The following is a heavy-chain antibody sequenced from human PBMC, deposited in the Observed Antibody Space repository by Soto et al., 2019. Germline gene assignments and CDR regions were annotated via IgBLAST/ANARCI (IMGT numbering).Heavy chain of an antibody. CDR1: DGSISSGGYS. J-gene: IGHJ6*01. D-gene: IGHD3-16*01. CDR2: IYHTGRT. Sequence: QLQLQESGSGLVKPSQTLSLTCAVSDGSISSGGYSWSWIRQPPGKGLEWLGNIYHTGRTNYNPSLKGRLTFSVDRSKNQFSLKRSSVTAADTAVYFCARDRILIKWGGLTYYYGVDVWGQGTTVIVSS. V-gene: IGHV4-30-2*01. CDR3: ARDRILIKWGGLTYYYGVDV.